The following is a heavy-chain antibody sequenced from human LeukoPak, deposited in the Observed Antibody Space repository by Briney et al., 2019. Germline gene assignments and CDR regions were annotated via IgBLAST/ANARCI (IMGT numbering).Heavy chain of an antibody. V-gene: IGHV4-59*01. CDR2: IYYSGSN. CDR3: AREAPAFPGYSRDNWFDP. D-gene: IGHD6-13*01. CDR1: GGFLSSYY. Sequence: SETLSLTCTVSGGFLSSYYWSWLRQPPGKGLEWIGDIYYSGSNNYDPSLKSRVTISVDTSKNQFSLKLSSVTAADTAVYYCAREAPAFPGYSRDNWFDPWGQGTLVTVSS. J-gene: IGHJ5*02.